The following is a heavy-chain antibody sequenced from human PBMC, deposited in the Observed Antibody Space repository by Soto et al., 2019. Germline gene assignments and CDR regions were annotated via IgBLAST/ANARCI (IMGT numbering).Heavy chain of an antibody. CDR1: GFSLSSFC. CDR3: ASQYCSMNRWLRITIFGVVITYYGMDI. Sequence: GESLRLSCAASGFSLSSFCIRWVRPPPGEGLEWVAVMLSDGSDKYFGGSVKCRFTIARENTKNTLYLQTKSQRTEETAWYYWASQYCSMNRWLRITIFGVVITYYGMDIGAQETRV. D-gene: IGHD3-3*01. CDR2: MLSDGSDK. J-gene: IGHJ6*02. V-gene: IGHV3-30-3*01.